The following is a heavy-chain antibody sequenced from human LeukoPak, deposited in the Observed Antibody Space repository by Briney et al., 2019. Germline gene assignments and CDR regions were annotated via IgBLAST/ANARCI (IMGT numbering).Heavy chain of an antibody. CDR3: ARGPTLGLDI. V-gene: IGHV1-2*02. CDR1: GYTSTAYY. J-gene: IGHJ3*02. CDR2: INPNSGDT. Sequence: ASVKVSCKASGYTSTAYYIRWVRHAPGQGLEWMGWINPNSGDTNLPQRFQGRVTMTRDTSIITVYMELSSLTSDDTGMYYCARGPTLGLDIWGQGTMVTVSS.